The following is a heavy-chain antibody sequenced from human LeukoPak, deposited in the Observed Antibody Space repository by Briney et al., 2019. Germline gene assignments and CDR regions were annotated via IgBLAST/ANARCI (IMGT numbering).Heavy chain of an antibody. J-gene: IGHJ6*03. V-gene: IGHV4-59*01. CDR1: GGSISSYY. CDR2: IYYSGST. CDR3: ARAPRTPRYCSSTSCYHGGYYYYYYVDV. Sequence: SETLSLTCTVSGGSISSYYWSWIRQPPGKGLEWIGYIYYSGSTNYNPSLKGRVTISVDTSKNQFSLKLSSVTAADTAVYYCARAPRTPRYCSSTSCYHGGYYYYYYVDVWGKGTTVTVSS. D-gene: IGHD2-2*01.